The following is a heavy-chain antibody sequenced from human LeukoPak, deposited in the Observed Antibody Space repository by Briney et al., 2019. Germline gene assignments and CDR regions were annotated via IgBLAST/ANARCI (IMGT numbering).Heavy chain of an antibody. CDR2: IMWRSGST. Sequence: GGSLRLSCAVSGFTSDDHAMHWVRQASGKGLEWVAGIMWRSGSTGYGDSVKGRFTISRDNAKKSLYLQMNGLRVEDTAFYYCTKDLAPGGADVWGQGTTVTVSS. D-gene: IGHD3-10*01. CDR3: TKDLAPGGADV. CDR1: GFTSDDHA. V-gene: IGHV3-9*02. J-gene: IGHJ6*02.